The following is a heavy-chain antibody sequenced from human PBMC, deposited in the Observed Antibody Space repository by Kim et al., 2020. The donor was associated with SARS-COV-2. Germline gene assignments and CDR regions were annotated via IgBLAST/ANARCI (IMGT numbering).Heavy chain of an antibody. CDR3: ARDTHQQWLVLHY. CDR1: GFTFSSYS. J-gene: IGHJ4*02. D-gene: IGHD6-19*01. CDR2: ISSSSSYI. V-gene: IGHV3-21*01. Sequence: GGSLRLSCAASGFTFSSYSMNWVRQAPGKGLEWVSSISSSSSYIYYADSVKGRFTISRDNAKNSLYLQMNSLRAEDTAVYYCARDTHQQWLVLHYWGQGTLVTVSS.